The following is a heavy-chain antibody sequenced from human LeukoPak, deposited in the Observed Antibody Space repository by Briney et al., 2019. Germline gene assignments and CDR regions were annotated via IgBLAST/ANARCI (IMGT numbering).Heavy chain of an antibody. CDR2: ISWNSGSI. CDR1: GFTFDDYA. Sequence: PGRSLRLSCAASGFTFDDYAMHWVRHAPGKGLEWVSGISWNSGSISYADSVKGRFTISRDNAKNSLYLQMNSLRAEDTALYYCAKDVYGDFHWYFDLWGRGTLVTVSS. CDR3: AKDVYGDFHWYFDL. V-gene: IGHV3-9*01. J-gene: IGHJ2*01. D-gene: IGHD4-17*01.